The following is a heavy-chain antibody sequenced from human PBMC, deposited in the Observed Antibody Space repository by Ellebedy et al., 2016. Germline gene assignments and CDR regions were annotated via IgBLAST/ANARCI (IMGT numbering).Heavy chain of an antibody. CDR2: ISSCSSYI. CDR1: GFTFSSYS. Sequence: GESLKISXAASGFTFSSYSMNWVRQAPGKGLEWVSSISSCSSYIYYADSVKGRFTISRDNAKNSLYLQMNSLRAEDTAVYYCARTVGTMVLNWFDPWGQGTLVTVSS. V-gene: IGHV3-21*01. D-gene: IGHD3-10*01. J-gene: IGHJ5*02. CDR3: ARTVGTMVLNWFDP.